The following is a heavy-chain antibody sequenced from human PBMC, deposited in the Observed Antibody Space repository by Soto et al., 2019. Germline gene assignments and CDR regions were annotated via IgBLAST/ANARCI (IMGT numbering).Heavy chain of an antibody. V-gene: IGHV1-18*04. CDR3: ARDGLRYFDWLLYYYDYGRDV. D-gene: IGHD3-9*01. CDR1: GYTFTSYG. J-gene: IGHJ6*02. CDR2: ISAYNGNT. Sequence: QVQLVQSGAEVKKPGASVKVSCKASGYTFTSYGISWVRQAPGQGLEWMGWISAYNGNTNYAQKLQGRVTMTTDTTTSTAYMELRSLRSDDTAVYYCARDGLRYFDWLLYYYDYGRDVWGQGTTVTVSS.